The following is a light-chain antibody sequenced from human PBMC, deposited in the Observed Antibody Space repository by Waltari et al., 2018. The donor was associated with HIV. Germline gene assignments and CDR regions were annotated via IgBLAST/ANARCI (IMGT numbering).Light chain of an antibody. CDR3: SSYTSSTFWV. CDR1: SSDVGGYNY. J-gene: IGLJ3*02. Sequence: QSALTQPASVSGSPGQSITISCTGTSSDVGGYNYVSWYQQHPGKAPKFMIYEVSNRPSGVSNRFSGLQAEDEADYYCSSYTSSTFWVFGGGTKLTVL. CDR2: EVS. V-gene: IGLV2-14*01.